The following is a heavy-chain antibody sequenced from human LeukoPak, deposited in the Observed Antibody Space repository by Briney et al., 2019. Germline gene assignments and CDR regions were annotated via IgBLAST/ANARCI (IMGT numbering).Heavy chain of an antibody. CDR2: INHSGST. D-gene: IGHD2-15*01. Sequence: PSETLSLTCAVYGGSFSGYYWSWIRQPPGKGLEWIGEINHSGSTNYNPSLTSRVTISVDTSKNQFSLKLSSVTAADTAVYYCARGGNIVVVVAAVAFDIWGQGTMVTVSS. J-gene: IGHJ3*02. CDR1: GGSFSGYY. CDR3: ARGGNIVVVVAAVAFDI. V-gene: IGHV4-34*01.